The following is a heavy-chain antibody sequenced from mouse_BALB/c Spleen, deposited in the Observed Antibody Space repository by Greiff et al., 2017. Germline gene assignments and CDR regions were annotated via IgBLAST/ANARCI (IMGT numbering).Heavy chain of an antibody. CDR3: ARSGVYYGCDEGYYYAMDY. V-gene: IGHV1S81*02. J-gene: IGHJ4*01. CDR1: GYTFTSYW. Sequence: VQLQQPGAELVKPGASVKLSCKASGYTFTSYWMHWVKQRPGQGLEWIGEINPSNGRTNYNEKFKSKATLTVDKSSSTAYIQLSSMSSEDSAVFVFARSGVYYGCDEGYYYAMDYWGQGASVTVAA. D-gene: IGHD2-2*01. CDR2: INPSNGRT.